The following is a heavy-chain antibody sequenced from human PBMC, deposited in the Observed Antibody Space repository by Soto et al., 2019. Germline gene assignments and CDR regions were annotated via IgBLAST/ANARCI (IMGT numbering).Heavy chain of an antibody. CDR3: ARDRLGDGPVYGSGFDP. D-gene: IGHD3-10*01. J-gene: IGHJ5*02. CDR1: GFTFSSYG. V-gene: IGHV3-33*01. CDR2: IWYDGSNK. Sequence: GGSLRLSCAASGFTFSSYGMHWVRQAPGKGLEWVAVIWYDGSNKYYADSVKGRFTISRDNSKNTLYLQMNSLRAEDTAVYYCARDRLGDGPVYGSGFDPWGQGTLVTVSS.